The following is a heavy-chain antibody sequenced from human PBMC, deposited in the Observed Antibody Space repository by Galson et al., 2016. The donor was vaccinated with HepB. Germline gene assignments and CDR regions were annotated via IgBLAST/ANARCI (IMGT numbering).Heavy chain of an antibody. J-gene: IGHJ6*02. D-gene: IGHD6-19*01. Sequence: SLRLSCAASGFTFGTYGMHWVRQAPGKGLEWVAVISYDGSNKYYADSVKGRFTISRDNSKNTLYLQMNRMRAEDTAVYYCAKDRLAYYYYYYGMDVWGQGTTVTVSS. CDR3: AKDRLAYYYYYYGMDV. CDR1: GFTFGTYG. V-gene: IGHV3-30*18. CDR2: ISYDGSNK.